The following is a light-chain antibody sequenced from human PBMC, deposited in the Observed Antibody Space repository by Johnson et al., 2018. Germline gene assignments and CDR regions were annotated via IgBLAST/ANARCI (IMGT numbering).Light chain of an antibody. Sequence: QSVLTQPPSVSAAPGQKVTISCSGSSSNIGNNYVSWYQQLPGTAPKLLIYENNKRPSGIPDRFSGSKSGTSATLRITGLQTGYEADYYCGTWDSSLSAGNVFGTGTKVTVL. V-gene: IGLV1-51*02. CDR3: GTWDSSLSAGNV. J-gene: IGLJ1*01. CDR1: SSNIGNNY. CDR2: ENN.